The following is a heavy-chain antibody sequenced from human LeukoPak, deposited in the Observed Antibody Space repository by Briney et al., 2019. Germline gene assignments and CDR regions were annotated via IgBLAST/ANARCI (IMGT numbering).Heavy chain of an antibody. CDR3: ARGGIAAAGTYGYYYYYYYMDV. V-gene: IGHV3-20*04. J-gene: IGHJ6*03. Sequence: GGSLRLSCAASGFTFDDYGMSWVRQAPGKELEWVSGINWNGGSTGYAASVKGRFTISRDNAKNSLYLQMNSLRAEDTALYYCARGGIAAAGTYGYYYYYYYMDVWGKGTTVTVSS. CDR1: GFTFDDYG. D-gene: IGHD6-13*01. CDR2: INWNGGST.